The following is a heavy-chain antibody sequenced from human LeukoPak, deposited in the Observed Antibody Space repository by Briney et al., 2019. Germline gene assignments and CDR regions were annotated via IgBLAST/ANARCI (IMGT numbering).Heavy chain of an antibody. CDR2: IVVGSGNT. V-gene: IGHV1-58*02. J-gene: IGHJ3*02. Sequence: ASVKVSYKASGFTFTSSAMQWVRQARGQPLEWIGWIVVGSGNTNYAQKFQERVTITRDTSTSTAYMELSSLRSEDTAVYYCAADPALGYCSGGSCYPRPDDAFDIWGQGTMVTVSS. D-gene: IGHD2-15*01. CDR1: GFTFTSSA. CDR3: AADPALGYCSGGSCYPRPDDAFDI.